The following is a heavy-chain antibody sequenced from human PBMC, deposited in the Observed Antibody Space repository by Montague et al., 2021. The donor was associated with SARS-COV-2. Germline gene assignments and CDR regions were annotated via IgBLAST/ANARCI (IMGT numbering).Heavy chain of an antibody. J-gene: IGHJ6*02. D-gene: IGHD6-19*01. CDR3: ARGDEEQWLVHYYYYGMDV. V-gene: IGHV6-1*01. CDR2: TCYRNKWYN. CDR1: GDSVSSNSAA. Sequence: CAISGDSVSSNSAAWNWIRRSLSTLLEWLCRTCYRNKWYNDYAVSVKSRITINPDTSKNQFSLQLNSVTPEDTAVYYCARGDEEQWLVHYYYYGMDVWGQGTTVTVSS.